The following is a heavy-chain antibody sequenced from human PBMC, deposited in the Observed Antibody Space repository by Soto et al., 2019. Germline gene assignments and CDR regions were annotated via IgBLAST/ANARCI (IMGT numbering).Heavy chain of an antibody. D-gene: IGHD6-19*01. CDR1: GGSISSYY. J-gene: IGHJ5*02. CDR2: IYYSGST. V-gene: IGHV4-59*01. Sequence: PSETLSLSCTDSGGSISSYYWSWVRQPPGKGREWIGYIYYSGSTNYTPSLKSRVTISVHTSKNQFSLKLSSVTAADTAVYYCARAGSGWYTPNNWFDPWGQVTQVTVSS. CDR3: ARAGSGWYTPNNWFDP.